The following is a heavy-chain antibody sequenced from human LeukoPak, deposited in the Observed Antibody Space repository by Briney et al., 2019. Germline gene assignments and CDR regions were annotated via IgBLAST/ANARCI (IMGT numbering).Heavy chain of an antibody. J-gene: IGHJ4*02. CDR1: GFTVSSIY. CDR2: IYTGGST. CDR3: AKVHRPYYYDSSGCSFDY. V-gene: IGHV3-53*01. D-gene: IGHD3-22*01. Sequence: GGSLRLSCAASGFTVSSIYMSWVRQAPGEGLEWVSVIYTGGSTYYADSVKGRFTISRDNSKNTLYLQMNSLRAEDTAVYYCAKVHRPYYYDSSGCSFDYWGQGTLATVSS.